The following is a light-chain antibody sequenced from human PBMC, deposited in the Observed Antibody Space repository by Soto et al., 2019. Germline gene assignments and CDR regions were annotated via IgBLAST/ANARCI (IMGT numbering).Light chain of an antibody. CDR3: QQYGSSPQT. CDR1: QIILTN. J-gene: IGKJ1*01. Sequence: IVMTQSPATLSVSPGERATLSRRASQIILTNLAWYQQKPGQAPRLLIYGASSRATGIPDRFSGSGSGTDFTLTISRLEPEDFAVYYCQQYGSSPQTFGQGTKVDIK. CDR2: GAS. V-gene: IGKV3-20*01.